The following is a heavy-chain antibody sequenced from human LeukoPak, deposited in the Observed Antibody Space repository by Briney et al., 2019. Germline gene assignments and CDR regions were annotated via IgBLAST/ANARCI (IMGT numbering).Heavy chain of an antibody. D-gene: IGHD3-3*01. CDR1: GGSISSYY. CDR2: IYYSGST. CDR3: ARAILSGYPDS. V-gene: IGHV4-59*01. J-gene: IGHJ4*02. Sequence: SETLSLTCTVSGGSISSYYWSWIRQPPGKGLEWIGYIYYSGSTNYNPSLKSRVTISLDTSKNQFSLKLSSVTAADTAVYYCARAILSGYPDSWGQGTLVIVFS.